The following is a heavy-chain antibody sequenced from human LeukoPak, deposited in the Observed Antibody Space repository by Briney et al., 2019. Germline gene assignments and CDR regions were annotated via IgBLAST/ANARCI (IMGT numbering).Heavy chain of an antibody. Sequence: SVKVSCKASGGTFSSYAISWVRQAPGQGLEWMGGIIPIFGTANYAQKFQGRVTITTDESTSTAYMELSSLRSEDTAVYYCASCQMVAAIFGGYYYYYMDVWGKGTTVTVSS. CDR2: IIPIFGTA. J-gene: IGHJ6*03. CDR3: ASCQMVAAIFGGYYYYYMDV. CDR1: GGTFSSYA. D-gene: IGHD2-15*01. V-gene: IGHV1-69*05.